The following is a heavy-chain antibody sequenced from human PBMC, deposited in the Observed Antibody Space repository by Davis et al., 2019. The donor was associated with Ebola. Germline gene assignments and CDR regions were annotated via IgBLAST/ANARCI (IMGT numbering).Heavy chain of an antibody. J-gene: IGHJ4*02. CDR3: ARDSDDYSFDY. V-gene: IGHV3-13*01. Sequence: GESLKISCAASGFTFSSYAMSWVRQAPGKGLEWVSAIGTAGDTYYPDSVKGRFTISRQNAKNSLYLQMNSLRPEDTAVYYCARDSDDYSFDYWGQGTLVTVSS. CDR1: GFTFSSYA. D-gene: IGHD4-11*01. CDR2: IGTAGDT.